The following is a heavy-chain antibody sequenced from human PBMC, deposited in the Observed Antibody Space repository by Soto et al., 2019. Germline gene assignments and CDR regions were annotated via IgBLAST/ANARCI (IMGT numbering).Heavy chain of an antibody. V-gene: IGHV3-21*01. CDR3: ARGSPTIFGVAASYYFDY. J-gene: IGHJ4*02. CDR1: GFTFSSYS. D-gene: IGHD3-3*01. CDR2: ISSSSSYI. Sequence: GGSLRLSCAASGFTFSSYSMNWVRQAPGKGLEWVSSISSSSSYIYYADSVKGRFTISRDNAKNSLYLQMNSLRAEDTAVYYCARGSPTIFGVAASYYFDYWGQGTLGTVSA.